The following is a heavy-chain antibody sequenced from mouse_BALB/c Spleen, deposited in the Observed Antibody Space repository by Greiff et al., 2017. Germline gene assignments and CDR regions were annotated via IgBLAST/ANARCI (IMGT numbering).Heavy chain of an antibody. J-gene: IGHJ1*01. CDR1: GFTFSSYA. CDR2: ISSGGST. V-gene: IGHV5-6-5*01. Sequence: EVQLVESGGGLVKPGGSLKLSCAASGFTFSSYAMSWVRQTPEKRLEWVASISSGGSTYYPDSVKGRFTISRDNARNILYLQMSSLRSEDTAMYYCARGDRSYWYFDVWGAGTTVTVSS. CDR3: ARGDRSYWYFDV.